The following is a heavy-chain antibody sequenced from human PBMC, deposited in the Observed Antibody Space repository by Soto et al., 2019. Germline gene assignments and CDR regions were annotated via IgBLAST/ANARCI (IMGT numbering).Heavy chain of an antibody. CDR2: ISHNGGT. D-gene: IGHD4-17*01. J-gene: IGHJ6*02. CDR3: ARGATTVEHFYYYGMDV. V-gene: IGHV4-34*01. CDR1: GGSFSGYF. Sequence: KQSQTLSLTCAVYGGSFSGYFWSWIRQPPTKGLEWIGEISHNGGTTYNPSLKSRVTISIDTSKNQFSLRLSSVSAADTAVYYCARGATTVEHFYYYGMDVWGQGTTVTVSS.